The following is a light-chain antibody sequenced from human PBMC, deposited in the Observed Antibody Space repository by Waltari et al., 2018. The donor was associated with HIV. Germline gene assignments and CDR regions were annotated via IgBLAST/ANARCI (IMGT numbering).Light chain of an antibody. CDR2: AAS. J-gene: IGKJ2*01. Sequence: DIQMTQSPSSLSASVGDRVTITCRASQVITNSLTSYQLKPGKAPKLLLHAASRLESGVPSRFSGSGSGADYTLTISRLQSEDFATYYCQQYYAAPYTFGQGTKLEIK. V-gene: IGKV1-NL1*01. CDR3: QQYYAAPYT. CDR1: QVITNS.